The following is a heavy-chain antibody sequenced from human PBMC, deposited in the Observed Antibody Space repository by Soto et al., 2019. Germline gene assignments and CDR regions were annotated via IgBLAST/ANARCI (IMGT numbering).Heavy chain of an antibody. CDR3: ARGLTMAGADYYYYYGMDV. D-gene: IGHD3-10*02. CDR2: INPSGGST. Sequence: SVKVSCKASGYTFTSYYMHWVRQAPGQGLEWMGIINPSGGSTSYAQKFEGRVTMTRDTSTSTVYMELSSLRSEDTAVYYCARGLTMAGADYYYYYGMDVWGQGTTVTVSS. J-gene: IGHJ6*02. V-gene: IGHV1-46*01. CDR1: GYTFTSYY.